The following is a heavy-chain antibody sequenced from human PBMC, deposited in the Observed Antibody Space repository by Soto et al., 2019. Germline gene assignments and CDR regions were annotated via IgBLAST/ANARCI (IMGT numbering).Heavy chain of an antibody. J-gene: IGHJ5*02. CDR1: VDSVSSNSAA. D-gene: IGHD6-13*01. V-gene: IGHV6-1*01. CDR3: ARTGYSSSWPPFNWFDP. CDR2: TYYRSKWYN. Sequence: SQTLSLTCVISVDSVSSNSAAWNWIRQSPSRGLEWLGRTYYRSKWYNDYAVSVKSRITINPETSKNQFSLQLNSVTPEDTAVYYCARTGYSSSWPPFNWFDPWGQGTLVNVSS.